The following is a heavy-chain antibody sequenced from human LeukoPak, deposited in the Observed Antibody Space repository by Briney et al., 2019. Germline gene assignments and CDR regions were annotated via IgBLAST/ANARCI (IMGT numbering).Heavy chain of an antibody. CDR1: GFTFSDYY. Sequence: TLGGSLRLSCAASGFTFSDYYMSWIRQAPGKGLEWVSYISSSGSTYYADSVKGRFTISRDNSKNTLYLQMNSLRAEDTAVYYCAKDNPYGAFDYWGQGTLVTVSS. CDR3: AKDNPYGAFDY. CDR2: ISSSGST. J-gene: IGHJ4*02. D-gene: IGHD4-17*01. V-gene: IGHV3-11*01.